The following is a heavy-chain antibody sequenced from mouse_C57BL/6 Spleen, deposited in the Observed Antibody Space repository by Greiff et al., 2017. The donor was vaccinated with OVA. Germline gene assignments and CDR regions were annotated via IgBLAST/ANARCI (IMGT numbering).Heavy chain of an antibody. CDR1: GFTFSDYY. D-gene: IGHD1-1*01. CDR2: INYDGSST. V-gene: IGHV5-16*01. Sequence: EVKLMESEGGLVQPGSSMKLSCTASGFTFSDYYMAWVRQVPEKGLEWVANINYDGSSTYYLDSLKSRFIISRDNAKNILYLQMSSLKSEDTATYYCARITTVVAPYFDVWGTGTTVTVSS. CDR3: ARITTVVAPYFDV. J-gene: IGHJ1*03.